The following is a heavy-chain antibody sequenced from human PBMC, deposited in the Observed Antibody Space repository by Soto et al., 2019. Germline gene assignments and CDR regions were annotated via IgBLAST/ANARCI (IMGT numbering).Heavy chain of an antibody. D-gene: IGHD5-18*01. V-gene: IGHV6-1*01. CDR3: ARGKYSAFDY. CDR2: TGYTSKWYN. J-gene: IGHJ4*02. CDR1: GDSISTNNVA. Sequence: QVQLQQSGPGLVKPSQTLSLTCAISGDSISTNNVAWNWIRQSPSGGLEWLGRTGYTSKWYNDYAVSVRSRITINSDLAKNLFSLQLNAVSLYDTAVYYCARGKYSAFDYWGQGTLVTVSS.